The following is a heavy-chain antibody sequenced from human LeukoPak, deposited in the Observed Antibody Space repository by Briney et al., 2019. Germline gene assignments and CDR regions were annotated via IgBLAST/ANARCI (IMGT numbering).Heavy chain of an antibody. CDR1: GYTLTELS. CDR3: ATQTLEDIVVVPAALYYFDY. J-gene: IGHJ4*02. Sequence: GASVKVSCKVSGYTLTELSMHWVRQAPGKGLEWMGGFDPEDGETIYAQKFQGRVTMTEDTSTDTAYMELSSLRSEDTAVYYCATQTLEDIVVVPAALYYFDYWGQRTLVTVPS. CDR2: FDPEDGET. V-gene: IGHV1-24*01. D-gene: IGHD2-2*01.